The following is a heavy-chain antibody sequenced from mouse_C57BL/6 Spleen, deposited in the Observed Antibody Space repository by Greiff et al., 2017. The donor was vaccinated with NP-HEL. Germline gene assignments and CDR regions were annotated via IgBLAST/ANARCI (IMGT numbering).Heavy chain of an antibody. D-gene: IGHD1-1*01. J-gene: IGHJ2*01. CDR2: IYPGDGDT. V-gene: IGHV1-80*01. CDR1: GYAFSSYW. CDR3: ARRVTTVVAHFDY. Sequence: QVQLKESGAELVKPGASVKISCKASGYAFSSYWMNWVKQRPGKGLEWIGQIYPGDGDTNYNGKFKGKATLTADKSSSTAYMQLSSLTSEDSAVYFCARRVTTVVAHFDYWGQGTTLTVSS.